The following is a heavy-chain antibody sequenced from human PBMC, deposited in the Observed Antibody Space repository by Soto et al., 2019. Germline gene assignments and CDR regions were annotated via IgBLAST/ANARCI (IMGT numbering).Heavy chain of an antibody. J-gene: IGHJ3*02. V-gene: IGHV3-23*01. CDR2: MSGGGGTT. CDR3: ANSQYTSCFVAFDI. Sequence: EVQLLESGGDLVQPGGALRLSCAASGFTFSSYAMVWVRQAPGKGLEWVSAMSGGGGTTYYADSVKGRFTISRDNSKNTMYRQMNSLRAEDTALYHCANSQYTSCFVAFDIWGQGTMVTVSS. CDR1: GFTFSSYA. D-gene: IGHD6-6*01.